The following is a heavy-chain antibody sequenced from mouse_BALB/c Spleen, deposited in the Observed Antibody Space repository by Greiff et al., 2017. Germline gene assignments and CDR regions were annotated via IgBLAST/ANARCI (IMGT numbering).Heavy chain of an antibody. CDR2: ISSGGST. V-gene: IGHV5-6-5*01. CDR1: GFTFSSYA. Sequence: EVQVVESGGGLVKPGGSLKLSCAASGFTFSSYAMSWVRQTPEKRLEWVASISSGGSTYYPDSVKGRFTISRDNARNILYLQMSSLRSEDTAMYYCTREGRYDGGYAMDYWGQGTSVTVSS. D-gene: IGHD2-14*01. CDR3: TREGRYDGGYAMDY. J-gene: IGHJ4*01.